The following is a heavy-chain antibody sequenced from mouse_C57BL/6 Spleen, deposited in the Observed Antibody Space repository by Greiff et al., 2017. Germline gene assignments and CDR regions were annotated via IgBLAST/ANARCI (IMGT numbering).Heavy chain of an antibody. CDR3: ARAFGYGSSYVYWYIDV. J-gene: IGHJ1*03. V-gene: IGHV1-55*01. CDR2: IYPGCGST. CDR1: GYSFTSYW. D-gene: IGHD1-1*01. Sequence: QVQLQQPGPELVKPGASVKMSCKASGYSFTSYWITWVKQRHGQGLEWIGVIYPGCGSTNYNEKFKSKDTLTVDPSSSTAYMQLSSLTSEDSAVXYCARAFGYGSSYVYWYIDVWGTGTTVTVSS.